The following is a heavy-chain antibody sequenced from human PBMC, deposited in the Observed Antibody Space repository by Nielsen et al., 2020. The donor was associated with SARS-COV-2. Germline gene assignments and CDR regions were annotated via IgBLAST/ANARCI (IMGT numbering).Heavy chain of an antibody. CDR3: AKKGAGYCSDGSCYYFDY. CDR1: GYTFISYA. Sequence: ASVKVSCKASGYTFISYAMNWARQAPGQGLEWMGWINTNTGNPTYVQGFTGRFVFSLDTSVSTAYLQISSLKAEDTAVYYCAKKGAGYCSDGSCYYFDYWGQGTLVTVSS. CDR2: INTNTGNP. V-gene: IGHV7-4-1*02. D-gene: IGHD2-15*01. J-gene: IGHJ4*02.